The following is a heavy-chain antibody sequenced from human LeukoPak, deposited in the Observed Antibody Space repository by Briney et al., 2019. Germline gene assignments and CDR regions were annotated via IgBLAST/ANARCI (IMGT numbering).Heavy chain of an antibody. CDR3: ARRWGAGYYDY. Sequence: SETLSLTCTVSGGSISSSSYYWGWIRQPPGKGLEWIGSIYYSGSTYYNPSLKSRVTISVDTSKNQFSLKLSSVTAADTAVYYCARRWGAGYYDYWGQGTLVTVSS. D-gene: IGHD3-16*01. V-gene: IGHV4-39*07. J-gene: IGHJ4*02. CDR2: IYYSGST. CDR1: GGSISSSSYY.